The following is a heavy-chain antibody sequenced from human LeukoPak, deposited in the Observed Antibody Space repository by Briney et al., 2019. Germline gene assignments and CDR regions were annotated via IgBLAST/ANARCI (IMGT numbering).Heavy chain of an antibody. CDR1: GFSFSTSW. CDR2: IRQDGSEK. V-gene: IGHV3-7*01. J-gene: IGHJ4*02. D-gene: IGHD2-15*01. CDR3: AKGAANLIR. Sequence: GGSLRLSCAAAGFSFSTSWMSWVRQAPGKGLEWVANIRQDGSEKNYVDSVMGRFTISRDNAKDSLYLQINSLRAEDTAVYYCAKGAANLIRWGQGTLVTVSS.